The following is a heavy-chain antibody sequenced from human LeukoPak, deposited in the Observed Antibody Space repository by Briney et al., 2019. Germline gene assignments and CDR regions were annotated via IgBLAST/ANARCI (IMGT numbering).Heavy chain of an antibody. CDR1: GFTFSSYW. D-gene: IGHD2-15*01. Sequence: GGSLRLSCAASGFTFSSYWMHWVRQAPGKGLVWVSRINSDGSRTSYADSVKGRFTISRDNAKNTLNLQMNSLRVEDTAVYYCARDGGSAVSYYFDYWGQGALVTVTS. CDR2: INSDGSRT. J-gene: IGHJ4*02. CDR3: ARDGGSAVSYYFDY. V-gene: IGHV3-74*01.